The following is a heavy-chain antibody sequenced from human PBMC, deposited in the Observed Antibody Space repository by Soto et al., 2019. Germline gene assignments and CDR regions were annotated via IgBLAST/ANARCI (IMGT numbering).Heavy chain of an antibody. J-gene: IGHJ5*02. CDR1: GGAIGGYY. Sequence: SETLSLTCALSGGAIGGYYWSWIRQPPGKALEWIGYVSYSGSTDYHPSLKSRVSISIDTSKNQFSLKMISVTAADTAVYYCARHGSDSGWFFSAPWGKGAPVTVSS. CDR2: VSYSGST. CDR3: ARHGSDSGWFFSAP. D-gene: IGHD6-13*01. V-gene: IGHV4-59*08.